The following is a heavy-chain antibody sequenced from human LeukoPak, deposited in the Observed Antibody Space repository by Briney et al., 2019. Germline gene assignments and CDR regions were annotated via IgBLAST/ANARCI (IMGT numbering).Heavy chain of an antibody. Sequence: SETLSLTCTVSGGSISSGGYYWSWIRPHPGKGLEWIGYIYYSGSTYYNPSLKSRVTISVDTSKNQFSLKLSSVTAADTAVYYCARVAYYYDSSGYHYYFDYRGQGTLVTVSS. J-gene: IGHJ4*02. CDR1: GGSISSGGYY. D-gene: IGHD3-22*01. CDR2: IYYSGST. V-gene: IGHV4-31*03. CDR3: ARVAYYYDSSGYHYYFDY.